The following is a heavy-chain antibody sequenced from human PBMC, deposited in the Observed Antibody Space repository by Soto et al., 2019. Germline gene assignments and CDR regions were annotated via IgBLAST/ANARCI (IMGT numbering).Heavy chain of an antibody. Sequence: ASVKVSCKASGFTFTSSAVQWVRQARGQRLEWIGWIVVGSGNTNYAQKFQERVTITRDMSTSTAYMELSSLRSEDTAVYYFAATVLLWFGELLEGPSDYWGQGTLVTVSS. D-gene: IGHD3-10*01. CDR1: GFTFTSSA. J-gene: IGHJ4*02. CDR2: IVVGSGNT. CDR3: AATVLLWFGELLEGPSDY. V-gene: IGHV1-58*01.